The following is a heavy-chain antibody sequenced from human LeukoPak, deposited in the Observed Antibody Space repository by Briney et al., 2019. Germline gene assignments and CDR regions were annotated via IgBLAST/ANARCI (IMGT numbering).Heavy chain of an antibody. CDR1: GYTLTELS. V-gene: IGHV1-24*01. CDR2: FDPEDGET. Sequence: ASVKVSCKVSGYTLTELSMHWVRQAPGKGLEWMGGFDPEDGETIYAQKFQGRVTMTEDTSTNTAYMELSSLRSEDTAVYYCATEKSYYDRLLNAFDIWGQGTMVTVSS. D-gene: IGHD3-22*01. CDR3: ATEKSYYDRLLNAFDI. J-gene: IGHJ3*02.